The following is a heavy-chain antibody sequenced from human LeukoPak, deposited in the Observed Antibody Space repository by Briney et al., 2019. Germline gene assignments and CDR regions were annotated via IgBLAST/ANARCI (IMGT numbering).Heavy chain of an antibody. D-gene: IGHD3-10*01. CDR3: ARDGHAYGRGSPHY. CDR1: GFTFSSYA. CDR2: ISGSGGST. Sequence: PGGSLRLSCAASGFTFSSYAMSWVRQAPGKGLEWVSAISGSGGSTYYADSVKGRFTISRDNAKNSYLQMNSLRAEDTATYYCARDGHAYGRGSPHYWGQGTLVTVSS. V-gene: IGHV3-23*01. J-gene: IGHJ4*02.